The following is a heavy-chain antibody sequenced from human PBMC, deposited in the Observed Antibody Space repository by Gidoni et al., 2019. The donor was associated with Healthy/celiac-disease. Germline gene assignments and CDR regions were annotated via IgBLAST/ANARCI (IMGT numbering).Heavy chain of an antibody. V-gene: IGHV1-69*01. CDR3: ARGHYYGSGSYYRGYYYYGMDV. CDR2: IPIFGTA. D-gene: IGHD3-10*01. J-gene: IGHJ6*02. Sequence: IPIFGTANYAQKFQGRVTITADESTSTAYMELSSLRSEDTAVYYCARGHYYGSGSYYRGYYYYGMDVWGQGTTVTVSS.